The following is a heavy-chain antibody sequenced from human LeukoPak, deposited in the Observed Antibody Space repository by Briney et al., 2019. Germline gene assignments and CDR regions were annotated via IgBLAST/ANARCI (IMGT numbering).Heavy chain of an antibody. V-gene: IGHV3-30-3*01. D-gene: IGHD4-23*01. Sequence: GGSLRLSCAASGFTFTRYAMHWVRRAPGKGLEWVAVISYDGSNKYYADSVKGRFTISRDNSRNTLYLRVDSLRAEDTAIFYCARDPSIYGYGANSAIDYWGQGTLVTVSS. J-gene: IGHJ4*02. CDR2: ISYDGSNK. CDR1: GFTFTRYA. CDR3: ARDPSIYGYGANSAIDY.